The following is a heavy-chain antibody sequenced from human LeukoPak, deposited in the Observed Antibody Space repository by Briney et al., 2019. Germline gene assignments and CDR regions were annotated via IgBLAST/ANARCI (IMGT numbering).Heavy chain of an antibody. CDR3: ASRSDTVTSLDY. D-gene: IGHD4-17*01. CDR2: ISYDGSNK. CDR1: RFTVSSNY. V-gene: IGHV3-30*03. J-gene: IGHJ4*02. Sequence: GGSLRLSCAASRFTVSSNYMTWVRQAAGKGLEWVAVISYDGSNKYYADSVKGRFTISRDNSKNTLYVQMHSLRSEDTAVYYCASRSDTVTSLDYWGQGTLVTVSS.